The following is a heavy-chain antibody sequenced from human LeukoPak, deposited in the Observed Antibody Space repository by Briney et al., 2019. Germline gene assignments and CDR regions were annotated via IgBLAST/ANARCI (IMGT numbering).Heavy chain of an antibody. CDR1: GFTFSNYW. D-gene: IGHD3-22*01. V-gene: IGHV3-30*01. CDR3: FTGSAYYYDS. CDR2: TSPDGNEK. Sequence: GGSPRLSCAASGFTFSNYWMGWVRQTPGKGLEWVAVTSPDGNEKYYADSVEGRFTISRDNSKNTVFLQMNSLSTEDTAVYSCFTGSAYYYDSWGQGTLVTVSS. J-gene: IGHJ5*01.